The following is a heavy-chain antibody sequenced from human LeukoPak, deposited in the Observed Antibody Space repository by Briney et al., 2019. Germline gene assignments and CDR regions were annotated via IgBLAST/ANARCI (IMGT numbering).Heavy chain of an antibody. Sequence: SETLSLTCSVSGGSISSSDYYWSWIRQPPGKGLEWIGYIYYSGSTSYNPSLKSRVTLSIHTSKNQFSLKLSSVTAADTAVYYCARHVSQDHYYGSGSSRDAFDIWGQGTMVTVSS. D-gene: IGHD3-10*01. J-gene: IGHJ3*02. CDR2: IYYSGST. CDR1: GGSISSSDYY. CDR3: ARHVSQDHYYGSGSSRDAFDI. V-gene: IGHV4-30-4*01.